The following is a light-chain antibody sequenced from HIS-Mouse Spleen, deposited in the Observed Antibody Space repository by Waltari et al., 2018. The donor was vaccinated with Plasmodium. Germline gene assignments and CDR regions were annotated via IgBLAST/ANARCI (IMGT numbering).Light chain of an antibody. J-gene: IGKJ2*01. CDR2: WAS. Sequence: DIVMTQSPDSLAVSLGERATINCKSSQSVLYSSNNKNYLAWYQPKPGQPPKLLIYWASTRESGVPYRFSGSGSGTDFTLTISSLQAEDVAVYYCQQYYSTPPYTFGQGTKLEIK. V-gene: IGKV4-1*01. CDR1: QSVLYSSNNKNY. CDR3: QQYYSTPPYT.